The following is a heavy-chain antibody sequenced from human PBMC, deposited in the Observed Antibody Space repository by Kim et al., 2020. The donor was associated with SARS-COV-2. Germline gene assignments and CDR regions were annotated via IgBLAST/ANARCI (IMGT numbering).Heavy chain of an antibody. J-gene: IGHJ4*02. Sequence: ASVKVSCKASGYTFTNNYVHWVRLAPGQGLEWMGMVYPHDGSTSYAQNFQGRVTMTSDTSTTTVHMELSSLRTDDTAMYYCASDLEGFDYWGQGTLVTV. V-gene: IGHV1-46*01. CDR1: GYTFTNNY. D-gene: IGHD1-1*01. CDR3: ASDLEGFDY. CDR2: VYPHDGST.